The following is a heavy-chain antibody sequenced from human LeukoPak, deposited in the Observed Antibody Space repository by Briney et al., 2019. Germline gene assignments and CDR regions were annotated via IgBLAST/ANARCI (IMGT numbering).Heavy chain of an antibody. Sequence: GESLKISCKSSGYSFTSYWISWVRQMPGKGLEWMGRIDPSDSYTNYSPSFQGHVTISADKSISTAYLQWSSLKASDTAMYYCARQPPLLRYFDWLSPFDYWGQGTLVTVSS. CDR2: IDPSDSYT. D-gene: IGHD3-9*01. V-gene: IGHV5-10-1*01. CDR3: ARQPPLLRYFDWLSPFDY. J-gene: IGHJ4*02. CDR1: GYSFTSYW.